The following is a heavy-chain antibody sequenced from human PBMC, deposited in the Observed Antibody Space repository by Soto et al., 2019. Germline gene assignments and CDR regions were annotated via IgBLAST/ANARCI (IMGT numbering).Heavy chain of an antibody. Sequence: QVQLVQSGAEVKKPGSSVKVSCKASGGTFSSYAISWVRQAPGQGLEWMGGIIPIFGTANYAQKFQGRVTITADESTSTAYMELSSLRSEDTAVYYCARDCSSTSCYTQTRGPYYYDGMDVWGQGTTVTVSS. CDR2: IIPIFGTA. CDR3: ARDCSSTSCYTQTRGPYYYDGMDV. D-gene: IGHD2-2*02. V-gene: IGHV1-69*01. J-gene: IGHJ6*02. CDR1: GGTFSSYA.